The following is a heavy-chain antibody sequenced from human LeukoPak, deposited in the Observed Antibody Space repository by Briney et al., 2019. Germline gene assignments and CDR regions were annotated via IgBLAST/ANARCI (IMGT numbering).Heavy chain of an antibody. V-gene: IGHV1-2*02. CDR1: GYTFTGYY. CDR3: ARAYYYDTSVTPDY. J-gene: IGHJ4*02. D-gene: IGHD3-22*01. CDR2: INPNSGGT. Sequence: ASVKVSCKASGYTFTGYYMRWVRQAPGQGLEWMGWINPNSGGTNYAQKFQGRVTMTRDTSISTAYMELSRLKSDDTAVYYCARAYYYDTSVTPDYWGQGTLVTVSS.